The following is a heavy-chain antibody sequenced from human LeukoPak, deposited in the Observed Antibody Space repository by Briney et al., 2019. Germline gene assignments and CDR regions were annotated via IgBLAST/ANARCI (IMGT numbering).Heavy chain of an antibody. D-gene: IGHD6-6*01. CDR1: GFTFGSYG. V-gene: IGHV3-30*02. J-gene: IGHJ6*03. CDR2: IRHDGSDK. CDR3: AREKSVYRSSSSTYYYMDV. Sequence: GGSLRLSCAASGFTFGSYGVHWVRQAPGKGLEWVAFIRHDGSDKYYADSVKGRFTISRDNSKSTLYLQMNSLRAEDTAVYHCAREKSVYRSSSSTYYYMDVWGKGTTVTVSS.